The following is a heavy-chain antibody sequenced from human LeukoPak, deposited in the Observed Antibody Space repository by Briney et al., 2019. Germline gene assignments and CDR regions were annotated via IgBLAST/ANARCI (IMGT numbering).Heavy chain of an antibody. D-gene: IGHD2-15*01. Sequence: GGSLRLSCVASGFTFSSYAMTWVRQAPGKGLEWISTISGSGGSTYYAGSVKGRFTISRDNAKNSLYLQMNSLRAEDTAVYYCARGLCSGGSCYDFDYWGQGTLVTVSS. CDR1: GFTFSSYA. J-gene: IGHJ4*02. CDR2: ISGSGGST. CDR3: ARGLCSGGSCYDFDY. V-gene: IGHV3-23*01.